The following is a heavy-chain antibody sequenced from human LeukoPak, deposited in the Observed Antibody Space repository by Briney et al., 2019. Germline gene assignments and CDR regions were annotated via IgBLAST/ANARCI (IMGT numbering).Heavy chain of an antibody. V-gene: IGHV4-39*01. CDR2: VYYSGST. D-gene: IGHD2-15*01. Sequence: SETLSLTCIVSGGSISSIGYYWGWTRQPPGKGLEWIGSVYYSGSTFYNPSLKSRVPTSVDTSKSQFSLKLNSMTAADTAVYYCARGYCSGGSCYWGDYWGQGALVTVSS. J-gene: IGHJ4*02. CDR3: ARGYCSGGSCYWGDY. CDR1: GGSISSIGYY.